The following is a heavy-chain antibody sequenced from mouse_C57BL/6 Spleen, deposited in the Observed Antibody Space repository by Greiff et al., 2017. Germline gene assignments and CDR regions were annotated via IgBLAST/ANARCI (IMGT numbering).Heavy chain of an antibody. J-gene: IGHJ2*01. CDR3: ARINTVVATSKNYFDY. CDR1: GFTFSSYG. Sequence: EVKVVESGGDLVKPGGSLKLSCAASGFTFSSYGMSWVRQTPDKRLEWVATISSGGSYTYYPDCVKGRFTISRDNAKNTLYLQMSSLKSEDTAMYYCARINTVVATSKNYFDYWGQGTTLTVSS. D-gene: IGHD1-1*01. V-gene: IGHV5-6*01. CDR2: ISSGGSYT.